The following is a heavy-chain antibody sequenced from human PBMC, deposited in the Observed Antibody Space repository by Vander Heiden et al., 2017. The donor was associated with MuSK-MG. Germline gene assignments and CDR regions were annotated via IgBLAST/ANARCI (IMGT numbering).Heavy chain of an antibody. Sequence: SYGIHWFRQAPGKGLEWLAHVQFDGTLQHYAASVEGRFTVSSDISRSTLYLQMNSLRDDDTAVYYCAKERDRSAGSADFDYWGQGTLVTVS. CDR3: AKERDRSAGSADFDY. CDR1: SYG. CDR2: VQFDGTLQ. J-gene: IGHJ4*02. D-gene: IGHD3-3*01. V-gene: IGHV3-30*02.